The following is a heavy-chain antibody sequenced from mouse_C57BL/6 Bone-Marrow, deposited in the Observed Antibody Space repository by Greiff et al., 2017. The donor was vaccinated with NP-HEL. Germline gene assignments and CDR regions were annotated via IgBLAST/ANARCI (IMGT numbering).Heavy chain of an antibody. CDR2: ISSSGST. V-gene: IGHV3-4*01. CDR3: AREDYDYGYFDV. J-gene: IGHJ1*03. D-gene: IGHD2-4*01. Sequence: DVQLQESGPALVKPSQTVSLTCTVTGYSITNGNHRWDWIRQGSGSKLEWIGYISSSGSTYSNPSPKSRISITRDTSKNQLFLQLNSVTTEDIATYYCAREDYDYGYFDVWGTGTTVTVSS. CDR1: GYSITNGNHR.